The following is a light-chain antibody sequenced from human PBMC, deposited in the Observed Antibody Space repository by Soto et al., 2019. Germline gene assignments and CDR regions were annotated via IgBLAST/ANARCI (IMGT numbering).Light chain of an antibody. CDR2: AAS. CDR3: QKYNTAPFT. V-gene: IGKV1-27*01. J-gene: IGKJ5*01. CDR1: QGISYY. Sequence: DIQMTQSPSSLSASVGDRVTITCRASQGISYYLAWYQQKPGKVPKLLIYAASTLQSGVPSRFSGSGAGTDFTLTISSLQAEDVATYFCQKYNTAPFTFGQGTRLEIK.